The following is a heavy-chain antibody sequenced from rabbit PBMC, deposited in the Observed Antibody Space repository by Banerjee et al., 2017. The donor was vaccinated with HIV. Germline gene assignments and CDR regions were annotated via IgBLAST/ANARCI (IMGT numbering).Heavy chain of an antibody. CDR3: ARFIASFAGYGYANL. J-gene: IGHJ4*01. Sequence: QSLEESGGVLVKPGASLTLTCTASGADFSSGYWICWVRQAPGKGLEWIACINTSSGNTVYASWAKGRFTISKTSSTTVTLQMTSLTAADTATYFCARFIASFAGYGYANLWGPGTLVTVS. V-gene: IGHV1S40*01. CDR2: INTSSGNT. D-gene: IGHD6-1*01. CDR1: GADFSSGYW.